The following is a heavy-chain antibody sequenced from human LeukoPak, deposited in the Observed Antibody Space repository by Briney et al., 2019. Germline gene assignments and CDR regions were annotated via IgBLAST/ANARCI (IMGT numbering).Heavy chain of an antibody. J-gene: IGHJ3*02. V-gene: IGHV3-73*01. CDR3: TRHGNALDI. CDR2: IRSKANNYAT. CDR1: GFTFSGSA. Sequence: PGGSLRLSCAASGFTFSGSAMHWVRQAPGKGLEWVGSIRSKANNYATAYAASVKGRFTTSRDDSKNTAYLQMNSLKTEDTAVYYCTRHGNALDIWGQGTMVTVSS.